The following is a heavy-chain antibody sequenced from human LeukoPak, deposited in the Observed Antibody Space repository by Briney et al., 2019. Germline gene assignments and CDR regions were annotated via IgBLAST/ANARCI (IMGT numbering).Heavy chain of an antibody. J-gene: IGHJ4*02. Sequence: SETLSLTCTVSGGSISSYYWSWIRQPPGRGLEWIGSLYYSGSTNYNPSLRSRVTISVDTSKNQFSLKVTSVTATDTGVYYCARGGPTVRTLSSFDCWGQGALVTVSS. V-gene: IGHV4-59*01. D-gene: IGHD4-17*01. CDR1: GGSISSYY. CDR3: ARGGPTVRTLSSFDC. CDR2: LYYSGST.